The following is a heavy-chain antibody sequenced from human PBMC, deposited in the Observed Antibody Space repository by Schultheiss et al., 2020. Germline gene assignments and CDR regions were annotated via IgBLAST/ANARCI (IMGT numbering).Heavy chain of an antibody. CDR3: AHSRDGYNYFNY. CDR1: GFSLSNARMG. D-gene: IGHD5-24*01. CDR2: TYWDDDK. Sequence: SGPTLVKPTETLTLTCTVSGFSLSNARMGVSWIRQPPGKALEWLALTYWDDDKRYRPSLKSRLTITKDTSENQVVLTMTNMDPVDTGTYYCAHSRDGYNYFNYWGQGTLVTVSS. V-gene: IGHV2-5*02. J-gene: IGHJ4*02.